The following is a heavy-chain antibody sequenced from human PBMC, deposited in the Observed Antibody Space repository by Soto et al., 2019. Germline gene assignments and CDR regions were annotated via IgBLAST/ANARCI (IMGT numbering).Heavy chain of an antibody. CDR1: GFTFGSFE. J-gene: IGHJ6*02. V-gene: IGHV3-48*03. D-gene: IGHD2-15*01. CDR3: ARKRCSRGSFSRYYYYGIDI. CDR2: NSSSGSTI. Sequence: RGSLRLSCAASGFTFGSFERNWVRQATGKGPEWVSYNSSSGSTIYYADSVKGRFTISRDNAKNSLYLQMNSLSGGATADFYRARKRCSRGSFSRYYYYGIDIWGQGTGVTVSS.